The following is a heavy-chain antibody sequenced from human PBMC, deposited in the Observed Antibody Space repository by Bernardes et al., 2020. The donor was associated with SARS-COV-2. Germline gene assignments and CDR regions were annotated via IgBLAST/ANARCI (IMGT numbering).Heavy chain of an antibody. V-gene: IGHV4-39*01. CDR3: ARLQRITIFGVVIGPDY. Sequence: SQTLSRTCTVSGGSISSSSYYWGWIRQPPGKGLEWIGSIYYSGSTYYNPSLKSRVTISVDTSKNQFSLKLSSVTAADTAVYYCARLQRITIFGVVIGPDYWG. CDR1: GGSISSSSYY. J-gene: IGHJ4*01. D-gene: IGHD3-3*01. CDR2: IYYSGST.